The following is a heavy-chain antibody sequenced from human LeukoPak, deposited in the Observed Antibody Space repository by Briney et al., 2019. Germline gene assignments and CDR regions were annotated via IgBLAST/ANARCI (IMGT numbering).Heavy chain of an antibody. V-gene: IGHV4-59*08. J-gene: IGHJ4*02. CDR1: GGSFNRYY. Sequence: SETLSLTCTVSGGSFNRYYWSWIRQPRGKGLEWIGFVSYSGTTDYNPSLKSRVTISKDTSKSQLSLKLTSVTAADTAVYYCARHPSADPAYFFDYWGQGTLVTVSS. D-gene: IGHD3-9*01. CDR2: VSYSGTT. CDR3: ARHPSADPAYFFDY.